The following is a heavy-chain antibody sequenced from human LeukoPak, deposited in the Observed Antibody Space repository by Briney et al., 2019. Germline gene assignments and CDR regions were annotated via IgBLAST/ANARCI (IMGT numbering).Heavy chain of an antibody. D-gene: IGHD7-27*01. CDR1: EFTFRNYW. CDR3: ASRKLGNDY. CDR2: IYYTGST. V-gene: IGHV4-59*01. Sequence: PGGSLRLSCAASEFTFRNYWTSWVRQAPGKGLEWIGYIYYTGSTSYNPSLKSRVTISADTSKNEFSLKLNSVTAADTAVYYCASRKLGNDYWGQGTLVTVSS. J-gene: IGHJ4*02.